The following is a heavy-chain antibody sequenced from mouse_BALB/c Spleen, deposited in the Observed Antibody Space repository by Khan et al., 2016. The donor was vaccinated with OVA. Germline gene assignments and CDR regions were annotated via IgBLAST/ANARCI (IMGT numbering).Heavy chain of an antibody. Sequence: QVQLKQSGAELARPGASVKMSCKASGYTFTTYTMHWVKQRPGQGLEWIGYIDPSSAYTNYTQKFKDKATLTADKSSSTAYMQLSGLTSEDSAVYYCARYYYGYTYGFAYWGQGTLVTVSA. J-gene: IGHJ3*01. CDR1: GYTFTTYT. CDR2: IDPSSAYT. CDR3: ARYYYGYTYGFAY. V-gene: IGHV1-4*01. D-gene: IGHD1-1*01.